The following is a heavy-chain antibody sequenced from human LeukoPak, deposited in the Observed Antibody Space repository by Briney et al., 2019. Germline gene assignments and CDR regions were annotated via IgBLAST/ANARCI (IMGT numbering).Heavy chain of an antibody. Sequence: SETLSLTCTVSGVSIGSYYWSWIRPPPGKGLEWIGYIYYSGSTNYNPSLKSRVTISVDTSKNQFSLKLSSVTAADTAVYYCARAPDYYDSSRWDYWGQGTLVTVSS. CDR3: ARAPDYYDSSRWDY. CDR1: GVSIGSYY. J-gene: IGHJ4*02. V-gene: IGHV4-59*01. CDR2: IYYSGST. D-gene: IGHD3-22*01.